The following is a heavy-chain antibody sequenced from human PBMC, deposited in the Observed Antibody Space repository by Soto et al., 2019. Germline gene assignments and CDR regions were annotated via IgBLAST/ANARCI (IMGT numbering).Heavy chain of an antibody. CDR1: GFTFSSYW. V-gene: IGHV3-7*01. CDR2: IKQDGSEK. Sequence: DVQLVESGGGLVQPGGSLRLSCAASGFTFSSYWMSWVRQAPGKGLEWVANIKQDGSEKYYVDSVNGRFTISRDNAKNSLYVQMYSLRAEDTAVYYCAREKRANGYFDYWGQGTLVTVSS. D-gene: IGHD6-25*01. CDR3: AREKRANGYFDY. J-gene: IGHJ4*02.